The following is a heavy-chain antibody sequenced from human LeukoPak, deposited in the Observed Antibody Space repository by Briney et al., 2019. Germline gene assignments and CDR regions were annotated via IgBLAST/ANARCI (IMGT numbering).Heavy chain of an antibody. CDR3: ARDNPTYYDFWSGYYLDY. CDR2: ISSSSSTI. CDR1: EFTFSSYN. D-gene: IGHD3-3*01. V-gene: IGHV3-48*01. J-gene: IGHJ4*02. Sequence: GGSLRLSCAASEFTFSSYNMNWVRQAPGKGLEWVSYISSSSSTIYYADSVKGRFTISRDNAKNSLYLHMNSLRAEDTAVYYCARDNPTYYDFWSGYYLDYWGQGALVTVSS.